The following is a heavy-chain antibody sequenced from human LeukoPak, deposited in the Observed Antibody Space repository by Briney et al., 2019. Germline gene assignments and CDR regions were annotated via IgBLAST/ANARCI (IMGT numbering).Heavy chain of an antibody. V-gene: IGHV4-59*08. CDR1: GGSISSYY. CDR3: ARQGGGWLIDY. J-gene: IGHJ4*02. CDR2: IYYSGST. Sequence: SETLSLTCTVSGGSISSYYWSWIRQPPGKGLEWIGYIYYSGSTNYNPSLKSRVTISVDTSKNQFSLKLSSVTAADTAGYYCARQGGGWLIDYWGQGTLVTVSS. D-gene: IGHD6-19*01.